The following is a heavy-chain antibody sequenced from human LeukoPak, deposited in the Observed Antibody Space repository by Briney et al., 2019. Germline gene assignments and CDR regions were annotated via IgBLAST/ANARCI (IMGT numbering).Heavy chain of an antibody. V-gene: IGHV4-4*07. D-gene: IGHD3-22*01. CDR3: ARQYYYYSIDS. Sequence: LETLSLTCTVSGGSISNWYWSWFRQPAGKGLEWIGRIYSSGSTIYNPSLKSRVTISVDTTKNQFSLKLSSVTAADTAVYYCARQYYYYSIDSWGQGTLVTVSS. CDR1: GGSISNWY. J-gene: IGHJ4*02. CDR2: IYSSGST.